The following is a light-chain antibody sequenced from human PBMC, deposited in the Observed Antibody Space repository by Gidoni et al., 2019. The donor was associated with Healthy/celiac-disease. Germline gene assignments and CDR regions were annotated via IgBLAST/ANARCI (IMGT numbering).Light chain of an antibody. CDR2: DAS. CDR3: QQRSNWPPLLT. CDR1: QSVSSY. Sequence: IVFTQSPATLSLSPGERATLSCRASQSVSSYLAWYQQKPGQAPRLLIYDASNRATGIPARFSGSGSGTDFTLTISSLEPEDFAVYYCQQRSNWPPLLTFGGGTKVESK. J-gene: IGKJ4*01. V-gene: IGKV3-11*01.